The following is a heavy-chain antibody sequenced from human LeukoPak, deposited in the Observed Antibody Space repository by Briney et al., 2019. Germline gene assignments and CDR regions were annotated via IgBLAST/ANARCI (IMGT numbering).Heavy chain of an antibody. Sequence: GGSLRLSCEASGLTFNNYAMHWVRQSSGKGLEWVSGIGSSGGGTYYADSVKGRFTISRDTSKDTVYLQMDSLRAEDTAIYYCAKIHQNRVVVGAKGAFDIWGQGTVVAVSS. CDR1: GLTFNNYA. D-gene: IGHD2-15*01. CDR2: IGSSGGGT. J-gene: IGHJ3*02. CDR3: AKIHQNRVVVGAKGAFDI. V-gene: IGHV3-23*01.